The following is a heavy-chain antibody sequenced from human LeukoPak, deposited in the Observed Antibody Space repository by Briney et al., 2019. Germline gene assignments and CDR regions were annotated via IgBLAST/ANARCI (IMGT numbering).Heavy chain of an antibody. V-gene: IGHV4-34*01. Sequence: SETLSLTCGVSGGSFNFYFWHWIRQPPGKGLEWIGEIDNRGSTSYNPSLKNRVTLSVDTTRNHFSLQLTSVTATDTAVYYCARDSDSGFGRGQGTVVTISS. CDR3: ARDSDSGFG. D-gene: IGHD3-16*01. J-gene: IGHJ4*02. CDR1: GGSFNFYF. CDR2: IDNRGST.